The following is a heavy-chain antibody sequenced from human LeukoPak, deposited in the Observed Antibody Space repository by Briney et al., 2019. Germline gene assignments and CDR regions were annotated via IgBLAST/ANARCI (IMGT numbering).Heavy chain of an antibody. Sequence: GGSLRLSCAASGFTFSSYSMNWVRQAPGKGLEWVSSISSSSSYIYYADSVKGRFTISRDNAKNSLYLQMNSLRAEDTGVYYCARESLLWFGESPTLFDFWGQGTLVTVSS. CDR2: ISSSSSYI. CDR3: ARESLLWFGESPTLFDF. CDR1: GFTFSSYS. D-gene: IGHD3-10*01. J-gene: IGHJ4*02. V-gene: IGHV3-21*01.